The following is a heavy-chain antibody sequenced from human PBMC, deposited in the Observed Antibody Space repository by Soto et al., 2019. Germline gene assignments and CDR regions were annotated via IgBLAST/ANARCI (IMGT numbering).Heavy chain of an antibody. Sequence: QVQLVQSGAEVKKPGSSVKVSCKASGGTFSSYAISWVRQTPGQGLEWMGGIIPIFGTANYAQKFQGRVTITADESTSTAYMELSSLRSEDTAVYYCARSEIAALWTYYFYYWGQGTLVTVSS. J-gene: IGHJ4*02. CDR2: IIPIFGTA. CDR3: ARSEIAALWTYYFYY. V-gene: IGHV1-69*01. D-gene: IGHD6-6*01. CDR1: GGTFSSYA.